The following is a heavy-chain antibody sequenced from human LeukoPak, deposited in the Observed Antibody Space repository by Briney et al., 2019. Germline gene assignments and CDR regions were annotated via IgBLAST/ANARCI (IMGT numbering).Heavy chain of an antibody. CDR3: AKSGLGYCSSTSCYLLGY. CDR2: IRYDGSNK. J-gene: IGHJ4*02. D-gene: IGHD2-2*01. Sequence: GGSLRLSCAASGFTFSSYGMHWVRQAPGKGLEWVAFIRYDGSNKYYADSVKGRFTISRDNSKNTLYLQMNSLRAEDTAVYYCAKSGLGYCSSTSCYLLGYWGQGTLVTVS. V-gene: IGHV3-30*02. CDR1: GFTFSSYG.